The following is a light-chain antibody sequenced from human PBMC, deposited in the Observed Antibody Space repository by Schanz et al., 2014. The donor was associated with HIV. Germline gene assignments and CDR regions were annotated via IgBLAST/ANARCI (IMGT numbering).Light chain of an antibody. CDR2: SDD. J-gene: IGLJ1*01. V-gene: IGLV1-47*02. CDR3: CSFAFTITSLYV. CDR1: SSNIGSNY. Sequence: QSVLTQPPSASGTPGQRVTISCSGSSSNIGSNYVYWYQQLPGTAPKLLVYSDDRRPSGVPDRFSGSKSGTSASLAISGLQSEDEADYYCCSFAFTITSLYVFGTGTKLTVL.